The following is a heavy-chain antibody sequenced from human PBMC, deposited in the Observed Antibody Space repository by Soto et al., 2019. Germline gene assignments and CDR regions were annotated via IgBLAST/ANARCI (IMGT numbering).Heavy chain of an antibody. D-gene: IGHD5-12*01. Sequence: SQTLSLTCAISGDSVSSNSAAWNWIRQSPSRGLEWLGRTYYRSKWYNDYAVSVKSRITINPDTSKNQFSLQLNSVTPEDTAVYYCARDQVATTHRPYYYYGMHVWGQGTTLTVYS. V-gene: IGHV6-1*01. CDR3: ARDQVATTHRPYYYYGMHV. CDR1: GDSVSSNSAA. CDR2: TYYRSKWYN. J-gene: IGHJ6*02.